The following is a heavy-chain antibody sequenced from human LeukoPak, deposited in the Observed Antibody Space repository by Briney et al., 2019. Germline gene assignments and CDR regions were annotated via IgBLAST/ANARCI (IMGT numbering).Heavy chain of an antibody. V-gene: IGHV1-46*04. CDR2: INPSGGST. CDR1: GYIFTSNY. CDR3: ARDTDCGDDSWFDP. Sequence: GASVKVSCKASGYIFTSNYIHWVRQAPGQGLEWMGIINPSGGSTNYAQKLQGRVTMTRDTSTSTVYMELSSLRSEDTAVYYCARDTDCGDDSWFDPWDQGTLVTVSS. J-gene: IGHJ5*02. D-gene: IGHD4-17*01.